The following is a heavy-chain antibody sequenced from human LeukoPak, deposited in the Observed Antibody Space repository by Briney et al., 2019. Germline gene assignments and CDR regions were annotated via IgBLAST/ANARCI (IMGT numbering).Heavy chain of an antibody. D-gene: IGHD5-18*01. Sequence: GGSLRLSCAASGFTFSNYWMHWVRQAPGKGLVWVSRINSDGINTSYADSVKGRFTISRDNAKSSLYLQMNSLRAEDTAVYYCARDLTNVDTAMVSGMDVWGKGTTVTISS. CDR1: GFTFSNYW. V-gene: IGHV3-74*01. CDR3: ARDLTNVDTAMVSGMDV. J-gene: IGHJ6*03. CDR2: INSDGINT.